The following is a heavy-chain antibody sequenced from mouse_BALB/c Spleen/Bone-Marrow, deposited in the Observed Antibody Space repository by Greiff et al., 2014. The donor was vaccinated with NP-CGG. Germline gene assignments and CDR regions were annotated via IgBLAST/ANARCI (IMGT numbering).Heavy chain of an antibody. Sequence: LQQSGSELVRPGASVKLSCKASGYTFTSYWMHWVKQRPGQGLEWIGNIYPGSGSTNHDEKFKSKATLTVDTSSSTAYMQLSSLTSEDSAVYYCTLRWSYYAMDYWGQGTSATVSS. CDR2: IYPGSGST. D-gene: IGHD2-3*01. V-gene: IGHV1S22*01. J-gene: IGHJ4*01. CDR3: TLRWSYYAMDY. CDR1: GYTFTSYW.